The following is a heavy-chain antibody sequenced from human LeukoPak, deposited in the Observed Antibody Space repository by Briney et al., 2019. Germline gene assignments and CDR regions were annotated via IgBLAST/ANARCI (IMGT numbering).Heavy chain of an antibody. CDR3: ARGRDSSGLDY. Sequence: SETLSLTCTVSGGSISSGGYYWSWIRQHPGKGLEWIGYIYYSGSTYYNPSLKSRVTISVDTSKNQFSLKLSSVTAADTAVYYCARGRDSSGLDYWGQGTLVTVSS. CDR1: GGSISSGGYY. J-gene: IGHJ4*02. D-gene: IGHD3-22*01. V-gene: IGHV4-31*03. CDR2: IYYSGST.